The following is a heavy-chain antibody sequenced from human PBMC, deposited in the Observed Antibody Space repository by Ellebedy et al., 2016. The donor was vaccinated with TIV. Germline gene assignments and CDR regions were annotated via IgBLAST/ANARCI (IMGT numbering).Heavy chain of an antibody. CDR3: ARTLVAEGYYYGSGSSQGCGY. CDR2: ISGSSSTI. V-gene: IGHV3-48*02. D-gene: IGHD3-10*01. Sequence: GESLKISCAASGFTFSSYSMNWVRQAPGKGLEWVSYISGSSSTIHYADSVKGRFTISRDNAKNLLYLQMNSLRDEDTAVYYCARTLVAEGYYYGSGSSQGCGYWGQGTLVTVSS. CDR1: GFTFSSYS. J-gene: IGHJ4*02.